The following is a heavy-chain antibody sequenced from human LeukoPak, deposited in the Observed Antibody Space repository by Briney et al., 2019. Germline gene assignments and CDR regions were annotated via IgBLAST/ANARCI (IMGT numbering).Heavy chain of an antibody. D-gene: IGHD3-3*01. CDR1: GYSFINYG. V-gene: IGHV1-18*01. J-gene: IGHJ3*02. CDR3: ARIHQSITIFGVVIDAFDI. Sequence: ASVKVSCKASGYSFINYGINWVRQAPGQGLEWMGWINTSNGNTNFAQKFQGRVTMTTDTSTSTAYMGLRSLRSDDTAVYYCARIHQSITIFGVVIDAFDIWGQGTMVTVSS. CDR2: INTSNGNT.